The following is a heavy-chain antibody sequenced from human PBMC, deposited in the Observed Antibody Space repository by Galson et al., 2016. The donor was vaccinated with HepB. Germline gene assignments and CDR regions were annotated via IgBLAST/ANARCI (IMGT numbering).Heavy chain of an antibody. V-gene: IGHV3-33*08. CDR2: VWYDESTQ. CDR1: GFTFSTYG. J-gene: IGHJ4*02. Sequence: SLRLSCAASGFTFSTYGMHWVRQAPGKGLEWVADVWYDESTQYYVDSVKGRFIISRDNSNNTLYLQMNSLRAEDTAVYYRARDQGGGYSVGVYWGQGTLVTVS. CDR3: ARDQGGGYSVGVY. D-gene: IGHD3-22*01.